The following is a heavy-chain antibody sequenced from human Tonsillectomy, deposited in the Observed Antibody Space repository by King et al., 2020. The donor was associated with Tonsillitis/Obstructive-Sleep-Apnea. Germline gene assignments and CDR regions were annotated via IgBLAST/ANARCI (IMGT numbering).Heavy chain of an antibody. CDR3: ARQPNYYDSRGYSHNWFDP. Sequence: QLQESGPGLVKPSETLSLTCTVSGGSISSSSYYWGWIRQPPGKGLEWIGSIYYSGSTYYNPSLKSRVTISVDTSNNQFSLKLSSVTAADTAVYYCARQPNYYDSRGYSHNWFDPGGQGTLVTVSS. CDR1: GGSISSSSYY. D-gene: IGHD3-22*01. V-gene: IGHV4-39*01. J-gene: IGHJ5*02. CDR2: IYYSGST.